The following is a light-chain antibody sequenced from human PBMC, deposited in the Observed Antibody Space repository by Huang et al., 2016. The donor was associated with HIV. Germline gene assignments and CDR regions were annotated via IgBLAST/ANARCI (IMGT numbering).Light chain of an antibody. CDR2: GAS. J-gene: IGKJ2*01. CDR3: QQYNNWPPYT. CDR1: QSVSSN. Sequence: EIVMTQSPATLSVSPGGRATLSCRASQSVSSNLAWYQQKPGQAPRLLIYGASTRATGIPARFSGSGSGAEFTLTISSLRSEDFAIYYCQQYNNWPPYTFGQGTKLEIK. V-gene: IGKV3-15*01.